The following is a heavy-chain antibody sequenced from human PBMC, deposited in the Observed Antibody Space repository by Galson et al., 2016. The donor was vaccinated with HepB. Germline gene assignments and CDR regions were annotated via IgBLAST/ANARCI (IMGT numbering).Heavy chain of an antibody. CDR1: GGTFISYA. CDR3: ARGRQKAYCGGDCYSDAFDI. Sequence: SVKVSCKASGGTFISYAISWVRQAPGQGLEWLGGIIPILGKANYAQKFRGRVTITADTSTDTVYMELSSLRSEDTAVYSCARGRQKAYCGGDCYSDAFDIWGQGTMVTVSS. D-gene: IGHD2-21*02. V-gene: IGHV1-69*10. J-gene: IGHJ3*02. CDR2: IIPILGKA.